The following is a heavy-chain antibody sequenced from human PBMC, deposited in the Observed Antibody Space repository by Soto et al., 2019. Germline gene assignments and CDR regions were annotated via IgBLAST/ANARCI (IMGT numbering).Heavy chain of an antibody. D-gene: IGHD3-10*01. CDR3: ARASHYGSGCYYKYYYYYGMDV. CDR2: IYSGDSDT. J-gene: IGHJ6*01. V-gene: IGHV5-51*01. Sequence: VESLTISCKVSGYSFTSYWIVWVLQMPGKGLESMGIIYSGDSDTRYSPSFQGQVTISADKSISTAYLQWSSLKASDTAMYYCARASHYGSGCYYKYYYYYGMDVWGQGTTVTVSS. CDR1: GYSFTSYW.